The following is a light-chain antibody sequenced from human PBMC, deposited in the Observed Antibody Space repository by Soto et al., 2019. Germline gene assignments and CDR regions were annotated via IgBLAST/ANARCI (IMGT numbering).Light chain of an antibody. CDR1: QSISSY. V-gene: IGKV1-39*01. CDR3: QQSYSTPYT. J-gene: IGKJ2*01. CDR2: AAS. Sequence: DIQMTQSPSSLSASVGDRVTITCRASQSISSYLNWYQQKPGKAPKLLIYAASSLQSGVPSRFSGSGSGTDFTLTISSLQPEDFATYYCQQSYSTPYTFGQWTKVDTK.